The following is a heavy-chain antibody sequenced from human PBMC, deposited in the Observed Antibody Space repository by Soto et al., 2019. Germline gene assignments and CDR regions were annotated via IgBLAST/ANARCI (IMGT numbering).Heavy chain of an antibody. J-gene: IGHJ4*02. CDR1: GFTFSHYA. Sequence: QVQLVESGGGVVQPGRSLRLSCAASGFTFSHYAMHWVRQAPGKGLEWVAVTSYDGRNMYYADSVKGRFTISRDNSRNTLYLQMNSLSSEDPAVYYCARRGIVCTTPDLDYRGQVTLVTVSS. CDR3: ARRGIVCTTPDLDY. D-gene: IGHD1-26*01. CDR2: TSYDGRNM. V-gene: IGHV3-30*04.